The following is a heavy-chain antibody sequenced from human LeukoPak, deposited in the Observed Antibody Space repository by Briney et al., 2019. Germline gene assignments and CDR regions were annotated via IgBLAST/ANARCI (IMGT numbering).Heavy chain of an antibody. D-gene: IGHD5-24*01. V-gene: IGHV3-23*01. CDR3: ARAFVEMATIYYFDY. Sequence: GGSLRLSCAASGFTFSSYAMSWVRQAPGKGLEWVSAISGSGGSTYYADSVKGRFTISRDNSKNTLYLQMNSLRAEDTAVYYCARAFVEMATIYYFDYWGQGTLVTVSS. J-gene: IGHJ4*02. CDR1: GFTFSSYA. CDR2: ISGSGGST.